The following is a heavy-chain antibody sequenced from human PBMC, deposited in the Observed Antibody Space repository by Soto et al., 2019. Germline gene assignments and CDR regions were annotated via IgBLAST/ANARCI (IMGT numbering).Heavy chain of an antibody. Sequence: EVQLLESGGGLVQPGGSLRLSCAASGFTFSSYAMSWVLQAPGKGLELVSAISGSGGSTYYADSVKGRYTISRDNSNNTRCLQMNSLRAEDTAVYYCVNLTRYCSGGSCRDYWEQGTLVTVSS. J-gene: IGHJ4*02. CDR1: GFTFSSYA. CDR3: VNLTRYCSGGSCRDY. CDR2: ISGSGGST. D-gene: IGHD2-15*01. V-gene: IGHV3-23*01.